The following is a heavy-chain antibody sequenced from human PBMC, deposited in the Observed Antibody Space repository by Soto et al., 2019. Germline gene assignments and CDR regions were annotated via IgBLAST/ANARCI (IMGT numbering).Heavy chain of an antibody. J-gene: IGHJ3*02. CDR1: GDSVSSNSAA. V-gene: IGHV6-1*01. CDR2: TYYRSKWYN. D-gene: IGHD3-22*01. CDR3: ARTPTYYYDSSGYRAFDI. Sequence: QSQTLSLTCAISGDSVSSNSAAWNWIRQSPSRGLEWXGRTYYRSKWYNDYAVSVKSRITINPDTSKNQFSLQLNSVTPEDTAVYYCARTPTYYYDSSGYRAFDIWGQGTMVTVSS.